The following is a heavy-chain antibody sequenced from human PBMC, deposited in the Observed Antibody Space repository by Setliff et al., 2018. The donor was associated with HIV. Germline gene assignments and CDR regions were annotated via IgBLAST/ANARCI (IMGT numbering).Heavy chain of an antibody. CDR3: TRVGTYGVGGWFDP. Sequence: SETLSLTCAVYNGSFSGYYWTWIRQPPGKGLEWIGEINDSGSTNYSPSLKSRVTISVDASRNQFSLRLSSVTAADTAMYYCTRVGTYGVGGWFDPWGQGSLVTVSS. J-gene: IGHJ5*02. CDR2: INDSGST. CDR1: NGSFSGYY. D-gene: IGHD3-16*01. V-gene: IGHV4-34*01.